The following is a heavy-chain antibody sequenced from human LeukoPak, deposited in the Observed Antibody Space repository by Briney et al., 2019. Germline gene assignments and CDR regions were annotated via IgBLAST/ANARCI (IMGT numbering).Heavy chain of an antibody. Sequence: PGGSLRLSCAASGFTFSSYAMSWVRQAPGQGLEWVSAISGSGGSTYYADSVKGRFTISRDNSKNTLYLQMNSLRAEDTAVYYCAKDRGIAVAGNYFDYWGQGTLVTVYS. CDR2: ISGSGGST. D-gene: IGHD6-19*01. V-gene: IGHV3-23*01. CDR3: AKDRGIAVAGNYFDY. CDR1: GFTFSSYA. J-gene: IGHJ4*02.